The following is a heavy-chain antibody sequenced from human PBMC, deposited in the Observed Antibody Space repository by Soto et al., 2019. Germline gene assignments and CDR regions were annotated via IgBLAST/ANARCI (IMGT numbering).Heavy chain of an antibody. CDR3: ARDATFGTKGGSFDI. CDR1: TFRIYS. V-gene: IGHV3-33*01. CDR2: MWYDGTNK. Sequence: TFRIYSMHWVRQSPGKGLGWVAVMWYDGTNKYYGESVKGRFTISRDNSENTLYLQMNSLRVEDTAVYYCARDATFGTKGGSFDIWGHGTLVTVSS. D-gene: IGHD3-16*01. J-gene: IGHJ3*02.